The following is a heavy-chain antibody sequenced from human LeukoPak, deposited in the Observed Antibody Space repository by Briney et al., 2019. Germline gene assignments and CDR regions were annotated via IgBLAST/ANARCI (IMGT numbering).Heavy chain of an antibody. CDR1: GFTFSSYS. J-gene: IGHJ4*02. V-gene: IGHV3-21*01. CDR3: ARETPSGVSIDY. Sequence: GGSLRLSCAASGFTFSSYSLNWVRQAPGQGLEWVSSISSSSSYIYYADSVKGRFTISRDNAKNSLYLQMNSLRAEDTAVYYCARETPSGVSIDYWGQGTLVTVSS. D-gene: IGHD1-14*01. CDR2: ISSSSSYI.